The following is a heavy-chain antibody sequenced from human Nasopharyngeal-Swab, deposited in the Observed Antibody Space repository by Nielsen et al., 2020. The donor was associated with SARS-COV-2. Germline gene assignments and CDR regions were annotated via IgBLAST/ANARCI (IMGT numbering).Heavy chain of an antibody. D-gene: IGHD3-22*01. J-gene: IGHJ4*02. V-gene: IGHV4-34*01. CDR1: GGSFSGYY. CDR2: ISRSGRT. CDR3: SRQGVPIRGWFKDYDRTAYEY. Sequence: SETLSLTCAVYGGSFSGYYWSWIRQSPGKGLEWIGEISRSGRTNSNPSLNSRVTISLDTSKNQFSLKVTSVTAADTAVYYCSRQGVPIRGWFKDYDRTAYEYWGQGTLATVSS.